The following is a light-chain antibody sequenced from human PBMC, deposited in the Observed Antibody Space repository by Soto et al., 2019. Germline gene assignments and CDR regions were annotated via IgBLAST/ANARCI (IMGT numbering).Light chain of an antibody. Sequence: AIRVTQSPSSFSASTGDRVTITCRSSQDISSFLAWYQQKPGKAPQLLIYGASTLQSGVPSRFSGSGSGTDFTLTISRLQSEDFATYYCQQYYTYPRAFGQGTKVDIK. J-gene: IGKJ1*01. V-gene: IGKV1-8*01. CDR1: QDISSF. CDR2: GAS. CDR3: QQYYTYPRA.